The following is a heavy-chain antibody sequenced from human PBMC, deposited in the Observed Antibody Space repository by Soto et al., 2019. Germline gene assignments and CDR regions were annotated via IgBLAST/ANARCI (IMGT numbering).Heavy chain of an antibody. J-gene: IGHJ4*02. CDR2: IYSGGST. CDR3: ARETRPYFYAYSGFYLDS. D-gene: IGHD3-22*01. Sequence: GGSLRLSCAASDFSVSNSFMTWVRQAPGKGLESVSVIYSGGSTYYADSVKGRFTISRDNSKNTLYLQMNSLRAEDTAVYYCARETRPYFYAYSGFYLDSWGQGALVTVSS. V-gene: IGHV3-53*01. CDR1: DFSVSNSF.